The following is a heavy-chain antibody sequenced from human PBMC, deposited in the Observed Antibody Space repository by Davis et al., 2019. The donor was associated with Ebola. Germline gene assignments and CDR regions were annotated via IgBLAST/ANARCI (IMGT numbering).Heavy chain of an antibody. V-gene: IGHV1-8*01. CDR1: GYTFTSYD. D-gene: IGHD6-13*01. CDR2: MNPNSGNT. Sequence: ASVKVSCKASGYTFTSYDINWVRQATGQGLEWMGWMNPNSGNTGYAQKFQGRVTMTRNTSISTAYMELSSLRSEDTAVYYCARFRIAAAGDAFDIWGQGTMVTVSS. CDR3: ARFRIAAAGDAFDI. J-gene: IGHJ3*02.